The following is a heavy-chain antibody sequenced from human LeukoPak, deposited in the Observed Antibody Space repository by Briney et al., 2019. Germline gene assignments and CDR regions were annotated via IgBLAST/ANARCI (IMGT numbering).Heavy chain of an antibody. J-gene: IGHJ4*02. CDR2: IIPIFGTA. D-gene: IGHD3-22*01. Sequence: GSSVKVSCKASGGTFSSYAISWVRHAPGQGLEWMGGIIPIFGTANYAQKFQGRVTITADESTSTAYMEPSSLRSEDTAVYYCATLYYYDSSGYYRNWGQGTLVTVSS. V-gene: IGHV1-69*01. CDR3: ATLYYYDSSGYYRN. CDR1: GGTFSSYA.